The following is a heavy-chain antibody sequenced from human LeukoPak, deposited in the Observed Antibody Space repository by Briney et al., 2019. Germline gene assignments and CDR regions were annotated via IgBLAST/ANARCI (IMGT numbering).Heavy chain of an antibody. J-gene: IGHJ4*02. CDR3: ARSGPRANWNDDF. CDR2: IGSYNGNT. D-gene: IGHD1-1*01. CDR1: GYTFTDYG. V-gene: IGHV1-18*04. Sequence: ASVKDSCKASGYTFTDYGISWVRQAPGQGLEWMGWIGSYNGNTNYVQKFQGRLTMTTDTSTNTAYMELRSLRSDDTAVYYCARSGPRANWNDDFWGQGTLVTVSS.